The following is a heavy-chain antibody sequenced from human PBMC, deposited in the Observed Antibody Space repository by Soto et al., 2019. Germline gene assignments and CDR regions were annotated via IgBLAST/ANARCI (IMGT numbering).Heavy chain of an antibody. J-gene: IGHJ6*02. CDR3: ARGGAYYAMDV. V-gene: IGHV4-34*01. CDR1: GGSFRGYY. D-gene: IGHD3-10*01. CDR2: INHSGVT. Sequence: SETLSLTCAVYGGSFRGYYWSWIRQTPGKGLEWVGEINHSGVTNYNPSLKSPVTISVDTSKNQFSLRLRSVTAADTAMYYCARGGAYYAMDVWGQGTTVTVSS.